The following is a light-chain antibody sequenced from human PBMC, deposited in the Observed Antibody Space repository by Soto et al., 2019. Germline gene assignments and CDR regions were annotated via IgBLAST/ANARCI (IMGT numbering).Light chain of an antibody. CDR2: GAS. CDR1: QSVSSSY. Sequence: SPGERATLACRASQSVSSSYLAWYQQKPGQAPRLLIYGASTRATGIPARFSGSGSGTEFTLTISSLQSEDFAVYYCQQYNNWWTFGQGTKVDIK. V-gene: IGKV3-15*01. CDR3: QQYNNWWT. J-gene: IGKJ1*01.